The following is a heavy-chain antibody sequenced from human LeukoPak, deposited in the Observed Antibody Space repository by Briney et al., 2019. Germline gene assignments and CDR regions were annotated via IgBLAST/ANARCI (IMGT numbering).Heavy chain of an antibody. J-gene: IGHJ5*02. CDR3: ARLRVQYYDFWSGPKANWFDP. Sequence: PSETLSLTCTVSGGSISSSSYYWGWIRQPPGKGLEWIGSIYYSGSTYYNPSLKSRVTISVDTSKNQFSLKLSSVTAADTAVYYCARLRVQYYDFWSGPKANWFDPWGQGTLVTVSS. CDR1: GGSISSSSYY. V-gene: IGHV4-39*07. CDR2: IYYSGST. D-gene: IGHD3-3*01.